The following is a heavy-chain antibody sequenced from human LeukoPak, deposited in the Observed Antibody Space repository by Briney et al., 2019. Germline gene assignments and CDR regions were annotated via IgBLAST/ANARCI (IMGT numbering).Heavy chain of an antibody. D-gene: IGHD5-18*01. Sequence: GGSLRLSCTASGFNFSSYAMSWVRQAPGKGLEWVSSISGSGNYIYYAESLKGRFTVSRDNAKISLYLQMNSLRADDTAMFFCARAAPKRGYTFGFDFWGQGTLVTVSS. J-gene: IGHJ5*01. CDR3: ARAAPKRGYTFGFDF. CDR1: GFNFSSYA. V-gene: IGHV3-21*01. CDR2: ISGSGNYI.